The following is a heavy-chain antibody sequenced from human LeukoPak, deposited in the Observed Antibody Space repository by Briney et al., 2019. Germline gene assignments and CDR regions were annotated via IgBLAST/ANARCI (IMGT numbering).Heavy chain of an antibody. CDR1: GFTLSSYS. V-gene: IGHV3-66*01. CDR3: ARDTSHEYYYDSSGYYLPPSGYYYMDV. CDR2: IYSGGST. Sequence: GGSLRLSCAASGFTLSSYSMSWVRQAPGKGLEWVSVIYSGGSTYYADSVKGRFTISRDNSKNTLYLQMNSLRAEDTAVYYCARDTSHEYYYDSSGYYLPPSGYYYMDVWGKGTTVTVSS. J-gene: IGHJ6*03. D-gene: IGHD3-22*01.